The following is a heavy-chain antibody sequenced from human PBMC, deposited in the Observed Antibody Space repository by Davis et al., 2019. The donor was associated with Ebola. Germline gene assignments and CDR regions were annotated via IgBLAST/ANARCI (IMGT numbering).Heavy chain of an antibody. Sequence: GGSLRLSCSASGFTLGDYAMSWFRQAPGKGLEWVGFIRSKAYGGTTEYAASVKGRFTISRDDSKSIAYLQMNSLKTEDTAVYYCTREVDIVVVVAATPLRWFDPWGQGTLVTVSS. CDR2: IRSKAYGGTT. J-gene: IGHJ5*02. CDR3: TREVDIVVVVAATPLRWFDP. D-gene: IGHD2-15*01. CDR1: GFTLGDYA. V-gene: IGHV3-49*03.